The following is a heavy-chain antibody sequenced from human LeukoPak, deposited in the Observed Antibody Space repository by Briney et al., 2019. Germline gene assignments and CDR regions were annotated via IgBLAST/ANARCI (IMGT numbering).Heavy chain of an antibody. CDR1: GSSISNYY. D-gene: IGHD2-2*01. V-gene: IGHV4-59*01. J-gene: IGHJ4*02. Sequence: SETLSLTCTVSGSSISNYYWSWIRQPPGKGLEWIGYIYYSGSTNYNPSLKSRVTISVDTSKSQFSLKLSSVTAADTAVYYCAREYCSSTSCSGIDYWGQGTLVTVSS. CDR2: IYYSGST. CDR3: AREYCSSTSCSGIDY.